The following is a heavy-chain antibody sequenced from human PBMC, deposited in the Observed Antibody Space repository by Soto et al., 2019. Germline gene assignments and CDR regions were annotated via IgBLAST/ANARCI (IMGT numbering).Heavy chain of an antibody. CDR3: AHSKYSRSSFDL. D-gene: IGHD6-6*01. J-gene: IGHJ4*02. CDR1: GFALSSSDVG. Sequence: QITLKESGPTLVKPTQTLTLTCTFSGFALSSSDVGVGWIHQPPGKALEWLALIYWDDDKRYSPSLKSRLTITKDTSKHQVVLIMTHVDPMDSATYFCAHSKYSRSSFDLWGQGTLVTVSS. V-gene: IGHV2-5*02. CDR2: IYWDDDK.